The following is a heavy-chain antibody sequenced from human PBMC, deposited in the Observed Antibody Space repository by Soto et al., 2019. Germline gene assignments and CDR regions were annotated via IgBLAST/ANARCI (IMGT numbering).Heavy chain of an antibody. CDR1: GFTFSSYG. CDR3: AKGRARYCSGGSCYACNDY. V-gene: IGHV3-30*18. Sequence: GGSLRLSCAASGFTFSSYGMHWVRQAPGKGLEWVAVISYDGSNKYYADSVKGRFTISRDNSKNTLYLQMNGLRAEDTAVYYCAKGRARYCSGGSCYACNDYWGQGTLVTVSS. D-gene: IGHD2-15*01. CDR2: ISYDGSNK. J-gene: IGHJ4*02.